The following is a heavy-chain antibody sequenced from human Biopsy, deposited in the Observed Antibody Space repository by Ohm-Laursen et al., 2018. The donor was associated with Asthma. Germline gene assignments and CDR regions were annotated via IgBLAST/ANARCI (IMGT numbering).Heavy chain of an antibody. J-gene: IGHJ4*02. CDR1: GYSLTDLS. CDR3: ASDFPKDYVRYNFQF. D-gene: IGHD4-17*01. V-gene: IGHV1-24*01. CDR2: HDHEEGGT. Sequence: ASVKVSCKISGYSLTDLSMHWVRQAPGQGLEWMGGHDHEEGGTVNARRSQGRVTMTEDTSTDTAYMELSSLSSDDTAVYYCASDFPKDYVRYNFQFWGQGTQVTVSS.